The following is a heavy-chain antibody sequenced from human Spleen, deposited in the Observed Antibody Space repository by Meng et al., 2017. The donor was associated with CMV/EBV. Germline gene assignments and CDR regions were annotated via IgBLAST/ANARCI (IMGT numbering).Heavy chain of an antibody. Sequence: GESLKISCAASGFTFSSYTVNWVRQAPGKGLEGVSSISASTTDIYYADSVRGRFTISRDNAKNSLFLQMNFLRAEDTAVYYCARDFNYYYDTHAYHYEDFWGQGTLVTVSS. D-gene: IGHD3-22*01. CDR3: ARDFNYYYDTHAYHYEDF. CDR2: ISASTTDI. V-gene: IGHV3-21*01. J-gene: IGHJ4*02. CDR1: GFTFSSYT.